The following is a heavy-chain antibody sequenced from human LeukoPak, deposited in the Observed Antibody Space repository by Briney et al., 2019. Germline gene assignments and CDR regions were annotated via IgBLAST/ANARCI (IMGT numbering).Heavy chain of an antibody. J-gene: IGHJ4*02. Sequence: GGSLRLSCAASGFTFSSYWMHWVRQAPGKGLVWVSRINSDGSSTSYADSVKGRFTISRDNSKNTLYLQMNSLRAEDTAVYYCARDKVDYYDSSGYWYFDYWGQGTLVTVSS. CDR3: ARDKVDYYDSSGYWYFDY. CDR2: INSDGSST. CDR1: GFTFSSYW. V-gene: IGHV3-74*01. D-gene: IGHD3-22*01.